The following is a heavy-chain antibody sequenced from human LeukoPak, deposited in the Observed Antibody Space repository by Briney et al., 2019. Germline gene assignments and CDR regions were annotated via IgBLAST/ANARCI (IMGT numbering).Heavy chain of an antibody. CDR2: ISGSGGST. V-gene: IGHV3-23*01. CDR1: GFTFSSYA. CDR3: ARDGSVVVPAALDY. D-gene: IGHD2-2*01. Sequence: GGSLRLSCVASGFTFSSYAMSWVRQAPGKGLEWVSAISGSGGSTYYADSVKGRFTISRDNSKNTLYLQMNSLRAEDTAVYYCARDGSVVVPAALDYWGQGTLVTVSS. J-gene: IGHJ4*02.